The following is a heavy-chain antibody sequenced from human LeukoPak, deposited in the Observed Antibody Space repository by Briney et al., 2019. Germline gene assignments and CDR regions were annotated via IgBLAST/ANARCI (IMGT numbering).Heavy chain of an antibody. V-gene: IGHV4-4*07. CDR1: GGSMSFYY. Sequence: SETLSLTCTVSGGSMSFYYWSWIRQPAGKGLEWIGRIYTSGSTNYNPSLKSRVTMSVDTSKKQFSLKLNSVTAADTAVYYRARDRDFLDYWGQGTLVTVSS. D-gene: IGHD3-3*01. J-gene: IGHJ4*02. CDR2: IYTSGST. CDR3: ARDRDFLDY.